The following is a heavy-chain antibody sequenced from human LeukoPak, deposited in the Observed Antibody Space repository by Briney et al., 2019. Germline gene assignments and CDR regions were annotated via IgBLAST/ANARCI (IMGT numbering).Heavy chain of an antibody. CDR2: INTNTGNP. V-gene: IGHV7-4-1*02. CDR1: GYTFTNYA. CDR3: ARSGIVGAPTSWWRSSPGASGSGIDD. Sequence: ASVKVSCKASGYTFTNYAMNWVRQAPGQGLEWMGWINTNTGNPTYAQGFTGRFVFSLDTSVSTAYLQISSLKAEDTAVYYCARSGIVGAPTSWWRSSPGASGSGIDDWGQGTLVTVSS. D-gene: IGHD1-26*01. J-gene: IGHJ4*02.